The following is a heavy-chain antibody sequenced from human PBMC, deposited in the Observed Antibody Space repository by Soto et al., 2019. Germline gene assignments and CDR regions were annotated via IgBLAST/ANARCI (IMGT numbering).Heavy chain of an antibody. CDR1: AFTFNNYA. J-gene: IGHJ4*02. D-gene: IGHD3-22*01. CDR3: AKSRYSDSSGDFYDY. Sequence: GSXRLSCAASAFTFNNYAMSWVRQAPGKGLEWVSGIGGSGRTTYYADSVKGRFTISRDNSNNTLFLQMNSLRAEDTAVYYCAKSRYSDSSGDFYDYWGQGTLVTVSS. V-gene: IGHV3-23*01. CDR2: IGGSGRTT.